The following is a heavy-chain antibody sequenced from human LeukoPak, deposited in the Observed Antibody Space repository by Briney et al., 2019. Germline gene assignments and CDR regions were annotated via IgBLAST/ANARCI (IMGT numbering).Heavy chain of an antibody. Sequence: GGSLRLSCAASGFTFSDYEMNWVRQAPGKGLEWVSYISSSGTTIYYGDSVKGRFTICRDNAKNSLYLQMNSLTDEDTAVYYGARDPSYYYGSGNYRHYYGMDVWGQGTTVTVSS. CDR1: GFTFSDYE. CDR2: ISSSGTTI. D-gene: IGHD3-10*01. CDR3: ARDPSYYYGSGNYRHYYGMDV. V-gene: IGHV3-48*03. J-gene: IGHJ6*02.